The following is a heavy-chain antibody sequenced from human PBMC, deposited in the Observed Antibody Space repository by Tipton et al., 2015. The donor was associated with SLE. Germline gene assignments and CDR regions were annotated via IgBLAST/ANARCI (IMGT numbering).Heavy chain of an antibody. CDR1: GGSISSSSYY. J-gene: IGHJ4*02. D-gene: IGHD3-10*01. CDR2: IYTSGST. CDR3: ASWGYGSGSYYTDY. Sequence: TLSLTCTVSGGSISSSSYYWSWIRQPAGKGLEWIGHIYTSGSTNYNPSLKSRVTISVDTSKNQFSLKLSSVTAADTAVYYCASWGYGSGSYYTDYWGQGTLVTVSS. V-gene: IGHV4-61*09.